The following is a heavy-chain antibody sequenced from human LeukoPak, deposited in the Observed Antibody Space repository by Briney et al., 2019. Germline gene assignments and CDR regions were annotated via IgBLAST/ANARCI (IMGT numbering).Heavy chain of an antibody. V-gene: IGHV1-69*06. CDR2: IIPIFGTA. J-gene: IGHJ6*03. D-gene: IGHD6-13*01. CDR1: GGTFSSYA. CDR3: ARQGSAAAGDYYSYMDV. Sequence: GASVKVSCKASGGTFSSYAISWVRQAPGQGLEWMGGIIPIFGTANYAQKFQGRVTITADKSTSTAYMELSSLRAEDTAVYYCARQGSAAAGDYYSYMDVWGKGTTVTISS.